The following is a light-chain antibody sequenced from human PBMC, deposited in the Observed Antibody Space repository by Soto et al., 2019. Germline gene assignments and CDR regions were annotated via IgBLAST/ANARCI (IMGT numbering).Light chain of an antibody. J-gene: IGKJ2*01. Sequence: EVGLTQSPGTLSLSPGERATLSCRASQSVSNNYVAWYQQKPGQAPRLLLFGSSDRATGIPDRFSGSGSGTDFTLTISRLEPEDFAVYYCQQYGSSPPYTFGQGTKLEIK. CDR3: QQYGSSPPYT. V-gene: IGKV3-20*01. CDR2: GSS. CDR1: QSVSNNY.